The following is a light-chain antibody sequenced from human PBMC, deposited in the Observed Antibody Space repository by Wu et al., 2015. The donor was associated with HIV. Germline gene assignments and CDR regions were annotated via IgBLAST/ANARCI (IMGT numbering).Light chain of an antibody. V-gene: IGKV3-20*01. CDR2: GAS. CDR3: QQYGNSPNT. J-gene: IGKJ2*01. CDR1: QSISYTY. Sequence: KVLTQSPGTLSLSPGERATLSCRASQSISYTYLAWYQQKPGQAPRLLIYGASSRATGIPDRFTGSGSGTDFTLTISRLEPEDFAVYYCQQYGNSPNTFGQGTKLGIK.